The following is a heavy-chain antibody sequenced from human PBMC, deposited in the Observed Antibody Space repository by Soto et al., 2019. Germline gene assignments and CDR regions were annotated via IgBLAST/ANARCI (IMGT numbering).Heavy chain of an antibody. CDR3: XXFXYXASXAYPXCPXGLDV. J-gene: IGHJ6*02. Sequence: QVHLQQWGAGLLKPSETLSLTCGVSGGSFRGNYWTWIRQPPXKGLQWIGEINHSGRTNYKTSLXXXXXXXXXXXXXXXXXXXXXXXXXXXXXXXXXXFXYXASXAYPXCPXGLDVWGLGTTVTVSS. D-gene: IGHD2-21*01. V-gene: IGHV4-34*01. CDR1: GGSFRGNY. CDR2: INHSGRT.